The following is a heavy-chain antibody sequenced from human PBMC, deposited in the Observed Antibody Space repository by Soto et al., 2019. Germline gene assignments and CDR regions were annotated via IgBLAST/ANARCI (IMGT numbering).Heavy chain of an antibody. CDR1: GFTFSSYA. V-gene: IGHV3-23*01. J-gene: IGHJ5*01. CDR3: AGEKTWSRSGWTWGPFDS. Sequence: PGGSLRLSCAASGFTFSSYAMSWVRQAPGKGLEWVSAISGSGGSTYYADSVKGRFTISRDNSKNTLSLQFNGLRAEDSAIYYCAGEKTWSRSGWTWGPFDSWGQGTLVTVSS. CDR2: ISGSGGST. D-gene: IGHD6-19*01.